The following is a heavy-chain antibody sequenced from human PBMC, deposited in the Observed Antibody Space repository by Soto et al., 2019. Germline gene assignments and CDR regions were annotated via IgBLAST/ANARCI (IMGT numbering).Heavy chain of an antibody. CDR3: ARTYCGGDCYASAFDI. V-gene: IGHV3-33*01. Sequence: QVPLVESGGGVVQPGRSLRLSCAASGFTFSSYGMHWVRQAPGKGLEWVAVIWYDGSNKYYADSVKGRFTISRDNSKNTLYLQMNSLRAEDTAVYYCARTYCGGDCYASAFDIWGQGTMVTVSS. D-gene: IGHD2-21*02. CDR1: GFTFSSYG. J-gene: IGHJ3*02. CDR2: IWYDGSNK.